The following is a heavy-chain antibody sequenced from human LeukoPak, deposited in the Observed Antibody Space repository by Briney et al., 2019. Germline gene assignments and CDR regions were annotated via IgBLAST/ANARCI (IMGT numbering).Heavy chain of an antibody. CDR1: GGSISSYC. Sequence: KASETLSLTCTVSGGSISSYCWSWIRQPPGKGLEWIGYIYYSGSTNYNPSLKSRVTISVDTSKNQFSLKLSSVTAADTAVYYCASGYYYMDVWGKGTTVTVSS. D-gene: IGHD3-10*01. V-gene: IGHV4-59*01. CDR2: IYYSGST. J-gene: IGHJ6*03. CDR3: ASGYYYMDV.